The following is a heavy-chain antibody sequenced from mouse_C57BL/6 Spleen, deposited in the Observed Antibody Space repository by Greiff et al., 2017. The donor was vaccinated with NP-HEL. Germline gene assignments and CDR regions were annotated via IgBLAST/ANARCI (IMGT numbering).Heavy chain of an antibody. D-gene: IGHD1-1*01. Sequence: EVQVVESGGGLVKPGGSLKLSCAASGFTFSSYAMSWVRQTPEKRLEWVATISDGGSYTYYPDNVKGRFTISRYNAKNNLYLQMSHLKSEDTAMYYCARGDYYGGGFAYWGQGTLVTVSA. CDR3: ARGDYYGGGFAY. J-gene: IGHJ3*01. CDR1: GFTFSSYA. V-gene: IGHV5-4*01. CDR2: ISDGGSYT.